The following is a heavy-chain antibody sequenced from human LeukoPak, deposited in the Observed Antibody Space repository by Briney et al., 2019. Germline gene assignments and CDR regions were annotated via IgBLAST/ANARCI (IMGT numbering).Heavy chain of an antibody. J-gene: IGHJ4*02. D-gene: IGHD3-10*01. CDR3: ARGPEIWFGELLASDY. CDR1: GYTFTSCD. V-gene: IGHV1-8*01. Sequence: ASVKVSCKASGYTFTSCDINWVRQATGQGLEWMGWTNPNSGNTGYAQKFQGRVTMTRNTSISTAYMELSSLRSEDTAVYYCARGPEIWFGELLASDYWGQGTLVTVSS. CDR2: TNPNSGNT.